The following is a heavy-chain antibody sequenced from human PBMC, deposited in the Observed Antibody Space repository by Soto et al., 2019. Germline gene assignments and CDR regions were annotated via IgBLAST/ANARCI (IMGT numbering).Heavy chain of an antibody. J-gene: IGHJ5*02. CDR1: GDSVSSPSAT. V-gene: IGHV6-1*01. Sequence: SHTRSLTCAISGDSVSSPSATWELIRQSPSRGLEWLGRTRYTSKWSYEYALSVKGRITISPDTSKNHFSLQLDSVTPEDTAVYYCLRVDWNDAGSWGQGTLVTVSS. D-gene: IGHD1-1*01. CDR2: TRYTSKWSY. CDR3: LRVDWNDAGS.